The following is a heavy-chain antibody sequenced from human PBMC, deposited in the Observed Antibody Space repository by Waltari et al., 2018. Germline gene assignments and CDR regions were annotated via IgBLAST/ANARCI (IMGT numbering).Heavy chain of an antibody. CDR1: GFTFNNYG. V-gene: IGHV3-30*02. Sequence: QVQLVESGGGVVQPGGSLRLSCAASGFTFNNYGMHWVRQAPGKGLEWVEFIRDDGNNKYYADSGKGRVTIARDNSKNTLYLQMNSLRAEDTAVYYCAKDFTGDRYYFDYWGQGTLVTVSS. J-gene: IGHJ4*02. CDR2: IRDDGNNK. CDR3: AKDFTGDRYYFDY. D-gene: IGHD7-27*01.